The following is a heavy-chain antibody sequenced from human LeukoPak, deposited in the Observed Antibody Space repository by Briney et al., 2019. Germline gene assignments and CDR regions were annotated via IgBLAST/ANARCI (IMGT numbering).Heavy chain of an antibody. CDR2: ISSSSSTI. Sequence: GGSLRLSCTTSGFTFGGYAMNWVRQAPGKGLEWVAYISSSSSTIYYADSVKGRFTISRDNAKNSLYLQINSLRAEDTAVYYCARGGNAAAEPYNWFDPWGQGTLVTVSS. D-gene: IGHD6-13*01. V-gene: IGHV3-48*04. J-gene: IGHJ5*02. CDR3: ARGGNAAAEPYNWFDP. CDR1: GFTFGGYA.